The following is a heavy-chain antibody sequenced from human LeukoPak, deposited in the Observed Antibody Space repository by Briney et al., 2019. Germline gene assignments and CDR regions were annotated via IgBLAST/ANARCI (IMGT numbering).Heavy chain of an antibody. CDR1: GFTFSSYA. Sequence: GGSLRLSCAASGFTFSSYAMSWVRQAPGKGLEWVSAISGSGGSTYYADSVKGRFTISRDNSKNTLYLQMNSLRAEDTAVYYCAKGPYSSGWYGVYFLDYWGQGTLVTVSS. D-gene: IGHD6-19*01. CDR2: ISGSGGST. V-gene: IGHV3-23*01. CDR3: AKGPYSSGWYGVYFLDY. J-gene: IGHJ4*02.